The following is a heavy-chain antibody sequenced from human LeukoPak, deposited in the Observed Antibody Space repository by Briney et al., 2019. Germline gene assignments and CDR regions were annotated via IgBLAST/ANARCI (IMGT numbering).Heavy chain of an antibody. CDR2: IIPIFGTA. CDR3: ARDYYDCSGRLEGGY. V-gene: IGHV1-69*05. Sequence: SVKVSCKASRGTFSSYAISWVRQAPGQGLEWMGGIIPIFGTANYAQKFQGRVTITTDESTSTAYMELSSLRSEDTAVYYCARDYYDCSGRLEGGYWGQGTLVTVSS. CDR1: RGTFSSYA. J-gene: IGHJ4*02. D-gene: IGHD3-22*01.